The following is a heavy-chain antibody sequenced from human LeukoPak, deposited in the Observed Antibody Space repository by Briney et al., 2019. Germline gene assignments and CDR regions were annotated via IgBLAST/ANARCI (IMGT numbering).Heavy chain of an antibody. V-gene: IGHV3-48*02. CDR1: GFTFNSYN. Sequence: PGGSLRLSCAASGFTFNSYNMNWDRQAPGKGLDWVSYISSSSSTIYYADSVKGRFTISRDSAKTSLFLQMNSLRDEDTAVYYCARAYSSSSGRDAFDSWGLGTLVTVSS. D-gene: IGHD6-6*01. CDR3: ARAYSSSSGRDAFDS. CDR2: ISSSSSTI. J-gene: IGHJ3*02.